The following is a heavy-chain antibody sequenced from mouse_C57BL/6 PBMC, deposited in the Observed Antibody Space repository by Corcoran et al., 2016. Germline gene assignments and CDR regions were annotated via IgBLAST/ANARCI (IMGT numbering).Heavy chain of an antibody. CDR1: GYTFTDYY. V-gene: IGHV1-26*01. CDR3: ARGITGTPYYAMDY. Sequence: EVQLQQSGPELVTPGASVKISCKASGYTFTDYYMNWVKQSHGKSLEWIGDINPNNGGTSYNQKFKGKATLTVDKSSSTAYMELRSLTSEDSAVYYCARGITGTPYYAMDYWGQGTSVTVSS. D-gene: IGHD4-1*01. J-gene: IGHJ4*01. CDR2: INPNNGGT.